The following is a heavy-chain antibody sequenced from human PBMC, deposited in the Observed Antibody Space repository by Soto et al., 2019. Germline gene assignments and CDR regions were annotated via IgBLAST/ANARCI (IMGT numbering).Heavy chain of an antibody. D-gene: IGHD5-12*01. CDR2: IWYDGSNK. J-gene: IGHJ4*02. V-gene: IGHV3-33*01. CDR3: ASPGVVATPY. CDR1: GFTFSSYG. Sequence: QVQLVESGGGVVQPGRSLRLSCAASGFTFSSYGMHWVRQAPGKGLEWVAVIWYDGSNKYYADSVKGRFTISRDNSKNTLYLQMNSLRAEDTAVYYCASPGVVATPYWGQGTLVTVSS.